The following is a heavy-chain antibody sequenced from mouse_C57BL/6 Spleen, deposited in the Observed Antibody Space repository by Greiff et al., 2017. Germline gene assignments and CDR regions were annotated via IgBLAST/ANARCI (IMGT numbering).Heavy chain of an antibody. CDR3: ARSGYYYGSPYADY. Sequence: VQLQQSVAELVRPGASVKLSCTASGFNIQNTYMHWVKQRPEQGLEWIGRIDPANGNTKFAPKFQGKAPITADTSTNTAYLQLSSLTSEDTAIYYCARSGYYYGSPYADYWGQGTTLTVSS. D-gene: IGHD1-1*01. J-gene: IGHJ2*01. V-gene: IGHV14-3*01. CDR1: GFNIQNTY. CDR2: IDPANGNT.